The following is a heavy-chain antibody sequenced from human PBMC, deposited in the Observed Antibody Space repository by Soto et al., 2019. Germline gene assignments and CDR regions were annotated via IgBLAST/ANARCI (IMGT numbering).Heavy chain of an antibody. CDR2: IIPIFGTA. D-gene: IGHD6-19*01. J-gene: IGHJ4*02. CDR1: GGTFSSYA. CDR3: ARDSPIGAVAGEFDY. V-gene: IGHV1-69*13. Sequence: SVKVSCKASGGTFSSYAISWVRQAPGQGLEWMGGIIPIFGTANYAQKFQGRVTITADESTSTAYMELSSLRSEDTAVYYCARDSPIGAVAGEFDYWGQGTLVTVSS.